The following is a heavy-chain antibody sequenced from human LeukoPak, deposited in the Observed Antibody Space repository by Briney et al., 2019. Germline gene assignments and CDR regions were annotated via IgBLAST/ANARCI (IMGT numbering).Heavy chain of an antibody. CDR1: GYTFTSYD. V-gene: IGHV1-8*01. D-gene: IGHD3/OR15-3a*01. CDR3: ARSLSWTTDSYYYMDL. CDR2: MNPNSGNT. J-gene: IGHJ6*03. Sequence: VASVKVSCKASGYTFTSYDINWVRQATGQGLEWMGWMNPNSGNTGYAQKFQGRVTMTKNTSITTAYMELSSLRSEDTAVYYCARSLSWTTDSYYYMDLWGKGTTVTVSS.